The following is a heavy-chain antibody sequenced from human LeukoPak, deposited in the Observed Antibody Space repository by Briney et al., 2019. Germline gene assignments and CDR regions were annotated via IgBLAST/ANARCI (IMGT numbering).Heavy chain of an antibody. Sequence: GGSPRLSCAASGFTFSSCAMHWVRQAPGKGLEWVAVISYDGSNKYYADSVKGRFTISRDNSKNTLYLQMNSLRAEDTAVYYCARDYYDFWSGPPPPYYYYGMDVWGQGTTVTVSS. D-gene: IGHD3-3*01. V-gene: IGHV3-30*04. CDR1: GFTFSSCA. CDR2: ISYDGSNK. CDR3: ARDYYDFWSGPPPPYYYYGMDV. J-gene: IGHJ6*02.